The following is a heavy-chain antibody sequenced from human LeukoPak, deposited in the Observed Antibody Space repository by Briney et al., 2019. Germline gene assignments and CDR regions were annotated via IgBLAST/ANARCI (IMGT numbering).Heavy chain of an antibody. D-gene: IGHD3-10*01. CDR3: ARDAWFGELSPPGYNWFDP. V-gene: IGHV1-69*13. CDR2: IIPIFGTA. Sequence: SVKVSCKASGGTFSSYAISWVRQAPGQGLEWMGGIIPIFGTANYAQKFQGRVTITADESTSTAYMELSSLRSEDTAVYYCARDAWFGELSPPGYNWFDPWGRGTLVTVSS. CDR1: GGTFSSYA. J-gene: IGHJ5*02.